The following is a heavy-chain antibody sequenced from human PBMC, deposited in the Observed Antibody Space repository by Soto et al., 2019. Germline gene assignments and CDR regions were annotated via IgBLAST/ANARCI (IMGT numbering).Heavy chain of an antibody. D-gene: IGHD2-2*01. CDR3: ARTPKYCTSTNCYVMAFDY. V-gene: IGHV3-74*01. J-gene: IGHJ4*02. CDR2: VSINATTT. Sequence: GSLRLSCTASGFTFTNYWMHWVRQAPGKGLVWVSRVSINATTTSYADSVKGRFSISRDNAKNTLYLQMNNLRVEDTAIYYCARTPKYCTSTNCYVMAFDYWGQGTLVTVSS. CDR1: GFTFTNYW.